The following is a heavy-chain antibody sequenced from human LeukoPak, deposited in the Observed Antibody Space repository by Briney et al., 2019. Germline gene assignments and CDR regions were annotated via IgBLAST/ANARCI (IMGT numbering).Heavy chain of an antibody. J-gene: IGHJ3*02. CDR2: ISGSGDTT. V-gene: IGHV3-23*01. D-gene: IGHD4-17*01. Sequence: PGGSLRLSCVASGFTFSGYAMTWVRQAPGKGLEWVSVISGSGDTTYYAESVKGRFAISRDNSKNTLYLQMNSLRAEDTAVYYCAKGRGDYGVAFDIWGQGTMVTVSS. CDR3: AKGRGDYGVAFDI. CDR1: GFTFSGYA.